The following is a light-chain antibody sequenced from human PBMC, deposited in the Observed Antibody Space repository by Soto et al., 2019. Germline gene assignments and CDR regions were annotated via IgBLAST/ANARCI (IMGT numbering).Light chain of an antibody. Sequence: DILLTQSPSSLSASVGDRVTITCRASQNIDMYLSWYQQKPGRAPKLLIYAASTLQSGVPSRFSGSGSGTHFSLTISGLQPEDFATYFCQQSYNSPPLKFGAGTKV. CDR3: QQSYNSPPLK. V-gene: IGKV1-39*01. J-gene: IGKJ4*01. CDR1: QNIDMY. CDR2: AAS.